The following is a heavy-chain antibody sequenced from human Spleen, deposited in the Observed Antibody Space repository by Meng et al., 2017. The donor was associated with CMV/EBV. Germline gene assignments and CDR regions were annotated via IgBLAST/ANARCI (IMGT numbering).Heavy chain of an antibody. D-gene: IGHD3-3*01. CDR1: GFTVSSNY. Sequence: GGSLRLSCAASGFTVSSNYMSWVRQAPGKGLEWVSVIYSGGSTYYADSVKGRFTISRDNAKNSLYLQMNSLRAEDTAVYYCARDQRYDFWSGYYRYYYYGMDVWGQGTTVTVSS. CDR3: ARDQRYDFWSGYYRYYYYGMDV. CDR2: IYSGGST. J-gene: IGHJ6*02. V-gene: IGHV3-66*01.